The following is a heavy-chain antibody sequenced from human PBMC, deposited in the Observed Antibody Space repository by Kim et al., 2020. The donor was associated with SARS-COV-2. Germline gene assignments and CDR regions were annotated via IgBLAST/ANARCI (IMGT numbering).Heavy chain of an antibody. CDR2: IYTSGST. CDR1: GGSISSYY. Sequence: SETLSLTCTVSGGSISSYYWSWIRQPAGKGLEWIGRIYTSGSTNYNPSLKSRVTMSVDTSKNQFSLKLSSVTAADTAVYYCAREGSYYYDSSGYRWFDPWGQGTLVTVSS. CDR3: AREGSYYYDSSGYRWFDP. J-gene: IGHJ5*02. V-gene: IGHV4-4*07. D-gene: IGHD3-22*01.